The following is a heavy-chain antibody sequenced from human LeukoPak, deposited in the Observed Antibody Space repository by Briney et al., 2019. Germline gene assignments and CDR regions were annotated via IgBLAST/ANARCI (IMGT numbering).Heavy chain of an antibody. J-gene: IGHJ5*02. D-gene: IGHD4-17*01. V-gene: IGHV4-39*07. Sequence: SETLSLTCTVSGGSISSYYWGWIRQPPGKGLEWIGSIYYSGSTYYNPSLKSRVTISVDTSKNQFSLNLISVTAADTAVYYCARSPQGTATTANWLDPWGQGTLVTVSS. CDR1: GGSISSYY. CDR2: IYYSGST. CDR3: ARSPQGTATTANWLDP.